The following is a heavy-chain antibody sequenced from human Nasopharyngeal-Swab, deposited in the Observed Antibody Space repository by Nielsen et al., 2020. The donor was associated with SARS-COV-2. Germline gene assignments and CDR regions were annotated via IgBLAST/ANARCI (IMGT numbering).Heavy chain of an antibody. CDR3: AKDSVTTSYYYYYMDV. CDR2: ISYDGTYK. D-gene: IGHD4-11*01. V-gene: IGHV3-30*18. J-gene: IGHJ6*03. CDR1: GFTFSSYG. Sequence: GSLRLSCAASGFTFSSYGMHWVRQAPGKGLEWVAVISYDGTYKKYADSVKGRFTISRDKSKNTLYLQINSLRGEDTAVYYCAKDSVTTSYYYYYMDVWGKGTTVTVSS.